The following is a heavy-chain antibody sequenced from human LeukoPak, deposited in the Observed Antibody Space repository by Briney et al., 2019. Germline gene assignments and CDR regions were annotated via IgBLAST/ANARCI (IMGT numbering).Heavy chain of an antibody. Sequence: GGSLRLSCAASGLTFSSYSMNWVRQAPGKGLEWVSSISSSSSYIYYADSVKGRLTISRDNAKSSLYLQMNSLRAEDTAVYYCARAGSPVGATFFDYWGQGTLVTVSS. CDR3: ARAGSPVGATFFDY. J-gene: IGHJ4*02. CDR2: ISSSSSYI. CDR1: GLTFSSYS. V-gene: IGHV3-21*01. D-gene: IGHD1-26*01.